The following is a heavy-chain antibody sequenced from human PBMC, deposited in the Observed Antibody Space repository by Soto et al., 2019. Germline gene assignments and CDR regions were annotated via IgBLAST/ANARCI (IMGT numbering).Heavy chain of an antibody. D-gene: IGHD2-2*01. CDR1: GGTFNNYV. J-gene: IGHJ4*02. Sequence: VKVSCKASGGTFNNYVINWVRQAPGQGLEWMGGIIPIFGTANYAQKFQGRVTITADKSTSTAYMELNSLRSEDTAVYYCAGRCDSTSCLAHFDYWGQGTLVTVSS. V-gene: IGHV1-69*06. CDR3: AGRCDSTSCLAHFDY. CDR2: IIPIFGTA.